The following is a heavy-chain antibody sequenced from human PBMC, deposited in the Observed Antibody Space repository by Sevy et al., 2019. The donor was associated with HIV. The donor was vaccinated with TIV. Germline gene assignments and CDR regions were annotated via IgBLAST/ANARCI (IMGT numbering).Heavy chain of an antibody. J-gene: IGHJ4*02. Sequence: GGSLRLSCGASGFIFSNNAMNWVRQAPGKGPEWVSGVESGGSTYYADSVKGRFTISKANSKNMLFLQMSSLRAEDTAIYYCATGDTAMITDLDYWGLGTLVTVSS. CDR2: VESGGST. D-gene: IGHD5-18*01. CDR1: GFIFSNNA. V-gene: IGHV3-23*01. CDR3: ATGDTAMITDLDY.